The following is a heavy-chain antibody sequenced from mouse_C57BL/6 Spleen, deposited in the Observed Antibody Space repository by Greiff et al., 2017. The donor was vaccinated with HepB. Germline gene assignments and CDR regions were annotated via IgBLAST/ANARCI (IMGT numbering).Heavy chain of an antibody. CDR2: IDPEDGDT. CDR3: TTGRFYDGYPSWFAY. J-gene: IGHJ3*01. Sequence: DVQLQESGAELVRPGASVKLSCTASGFNIKDYYMHWVKQRPEQGLEWIGRIDPEDGDTEYAPKFQGKATMTADTSSNTAYLQLSSLTSEDTAVYYCTTGRFYDGYPSWFAYWGQGTLVTVSA. D-gene: IGHD2-3*01. CDR1: GFNIKDYY. V-gene: IGHV14-1*01.